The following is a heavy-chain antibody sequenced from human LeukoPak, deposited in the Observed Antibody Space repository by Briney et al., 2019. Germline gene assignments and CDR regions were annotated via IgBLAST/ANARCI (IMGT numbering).Heavy chain of an antibody. D-gene: IGHD6-13*01. CDR2: LYSGGNT. J-gene: IGHJ4*02. Sequence: HPGGSLRLSCVVSGFTVSSNYMSWVRKAPGKGLEWVSALYSGGNTYHADSVKGRFTISRDNSKNTLYLQMNSLRAEDTAVYYCAREGASSSFGYWGQGTLVTVSS. V-gene: IGHV3-53*01. CDR1: GFTVSSNY. CDR3: AREGASSSFGY.